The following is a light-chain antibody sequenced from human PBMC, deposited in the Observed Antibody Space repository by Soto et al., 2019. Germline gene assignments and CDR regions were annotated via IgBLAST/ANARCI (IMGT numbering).Light chain of an antibody. Sequence: PGERVTLSCRASQSVSSSYLTWYQQKPGQAPRLLIYGASTRATGIPARFSGSGSGTDFTLTISSLQPEDFALYYCQQHINWPLTFGGGTKVEIK. CDR1: QSVSSSY. CDR3: QQHINWPLT. V-gene: IGKV3D-7*01. CDR2: GAS. J-gene: IGKJ4*01.